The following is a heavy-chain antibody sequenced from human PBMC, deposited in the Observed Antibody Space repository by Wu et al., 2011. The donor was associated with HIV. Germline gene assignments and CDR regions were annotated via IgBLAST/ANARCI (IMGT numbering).Heavy chain of an antibody. V-gene: IGHV1-2*02. CDR2: ISGYSGDT. CDR1: GYTFVAYY. D-gene: IGHD2-2*01. CDR3: ARGKDIVVVPSFDWFDP. J-gene: IGHJ5*02. Sequence: QVQLVQSGAEVKKPGASMKVSCRASGYTFVAYYIHWVRQAPGQGLEWMGWISGYSGDTNYAQKFQDRVTMTTDTSTSTAYMELRSLRSDDTAVYYCARGKDIVVVPSFDWFDPWAREPWSPS.